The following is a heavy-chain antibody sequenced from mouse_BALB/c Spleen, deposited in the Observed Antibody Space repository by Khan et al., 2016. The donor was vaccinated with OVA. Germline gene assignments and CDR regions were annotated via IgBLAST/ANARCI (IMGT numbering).Heavy chain of an antibody. CDR1: GYTFTTYW. CDR3: TSYLPMDP. J-gene: IGHJ2*01. V-gene: IGHV1S126*01. D-gene: IGHD1-1*02. Sequence: QVQLQQPGAELVRPGASVKLSCRASGYTFTTYWINWVKQRPGQGLEWIGNIYPSDSYTNYKQKFKNKATVTVEEASSTAYQHLSSQISEDSAVYYPTSYLPMDPWCLGTTLTVSS. CDR2: IYPSDSYT.